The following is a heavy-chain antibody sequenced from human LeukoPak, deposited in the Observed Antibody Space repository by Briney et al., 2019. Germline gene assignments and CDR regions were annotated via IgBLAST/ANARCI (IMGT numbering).Heavy chain of an antibody. D-gene: IGHD3-3*01. Sequence: ASVKVSCKASGYTFTGYYMHWVRQAPGLGLEWMGWINPNSGGTNYAQKFQGRVTMTRDTSISTAYMELSRLRSDDTAVYYCARDLSYYDFWSGYLRDYWGQGTLVTVSS. V-gene: IGHV1-2*02. CDR1: GYTFTGYY. CDR2: INPNSGGT. J-gene: IGHJ4*02. CDR3: ARDLSYYDFWSGYLRDY.